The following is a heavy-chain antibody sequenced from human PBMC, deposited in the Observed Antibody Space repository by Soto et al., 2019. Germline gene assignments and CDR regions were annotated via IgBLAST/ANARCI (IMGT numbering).Heavy chain of an antibody. Sequence: TSETLSLTCAVYGGSFSGYYWSWIRQPPGKGLEWIGEINHSGSTNYNPSLKSRVTISVDTSKNQFSLKLSSVTAADTAVYFCARGNYGGNSVSDYWGQGTLVTVSS. CDR3: ARGNYGGNSVSDY. V-gene: IGHV4-34*01. D-gene: IGHD4-17*01. J-gene: IGHJ4*02. CDR2: INHSGST. CDR1: GGSFSGYY.